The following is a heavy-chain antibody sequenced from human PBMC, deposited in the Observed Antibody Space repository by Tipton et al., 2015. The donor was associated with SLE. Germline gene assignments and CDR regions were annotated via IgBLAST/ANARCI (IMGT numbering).Heavy chain of an antibody. V-gene: IGHV4-30-2*01. J-gene: IGHJ4*02. Sequence: TLSLTCAVSGGSISSGGYSWSWIRQPPGKGLEWIGYIYHSGSTYYNPSLKSRVTISVDRSKNQFSLKLSSVTAADTAVYYCARDSRGLGDFFGYWGQGTLVTVSS. CDR3: ARDSRGLGDFFGY. CDR1: GGSISSGGYS. D-gene: IGHD3-16*01. CDR2: IYHSGST.